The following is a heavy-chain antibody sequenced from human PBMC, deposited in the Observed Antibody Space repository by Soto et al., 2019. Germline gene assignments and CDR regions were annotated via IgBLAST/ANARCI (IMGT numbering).Heavy chain of an antibody. J-gene: IGHJ6*02. CDR1: GYRFETYA. V-gene: IGHV1-18*01. CDR2: IRAYNIDT. CDR3: ARGNEVIIGAMDV. Sequence: QVQLAQSGAEVKKPGASVKVSCKSSGYRFETYAISWVRQAPGQGLEWMGWIRAYNIDTYDAQKFQDRVTMTTDTSSGTGYMELRSLGSDDTAVYYCARGNEVIIGAMDVCGQGTTVNVSS. D-gene: IGHD3-10*01.